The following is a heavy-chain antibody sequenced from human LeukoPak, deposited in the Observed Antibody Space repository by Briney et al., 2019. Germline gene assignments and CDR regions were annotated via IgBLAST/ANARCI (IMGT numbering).Heavy chain of an antibody. CDR2: MNQDGSKT. CDR3: TRDPSHGALDI. CDR1: GLTLATSW. J-gene: IGHJ3*02. Sequence: GGSLRLSCAASGLTLATSWMTWVRQAPGKGLEWVALMNQDGSKTLFVDSVKGRFAISRDNGKNSLYLQMDSLRAEDTAVYFCTRDPSHGALDIWGQGTTVTVSS. V-gene: IGHV3-7*01.